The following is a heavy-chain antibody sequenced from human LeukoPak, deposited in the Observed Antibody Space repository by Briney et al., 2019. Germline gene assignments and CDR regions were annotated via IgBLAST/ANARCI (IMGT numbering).Heavy chain of an antibody. CDR2: ISSSGSTI. V-gene: IGHV3-11*01. J-gene: IGHJ4*02. CDR1: GFTFSDYY. Sequence: PGGSLRLSCAASGFTFSDYYMSWIRQAPGKGLEWVSYISSSGSTIYYADSVKGRFTISRDNAKNSLYLQMNGLRAEDTAVYYCARDRPDYSNYFDYWGQGTLVTVSS. CDR3: ARDRPDYSNYFDY. D-gene: IGHD4-4*01.